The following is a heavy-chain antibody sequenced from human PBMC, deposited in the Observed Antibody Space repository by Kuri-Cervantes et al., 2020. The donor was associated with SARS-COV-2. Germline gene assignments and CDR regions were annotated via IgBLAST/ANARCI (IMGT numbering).Heavy chain of an antibody. Sequence: GESLKISCAASGFTVSSNYMSWVRQAPGKGLEWVSVTYSGGSTYYADSVKGRFTISRDNSKNTLYLQMNSLRAEDTAVYYCATPHPDEPDYYYGMDVWGQGTTVTVSS. D-gene: IGHD1-14*01. CDR2: TYSGGST. V-gene: IGHV3-53*01. J-gene: IGHJ6*02. CDR1: GFTVSSNY. CDR3: ATPHPDEPDYYYGMDV.